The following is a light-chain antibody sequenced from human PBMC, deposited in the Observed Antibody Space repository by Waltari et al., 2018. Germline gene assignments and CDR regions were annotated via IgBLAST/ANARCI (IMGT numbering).Light chain of an antibody. CDR3: QQIYSTPPYT. V-gene: IGKV1-39*01. CDR2: TAS. J-gene: IGKJ2*01. CDR1: QTISTY. Sequence: DIQMTQSPSSLSASVGDRVTITCLASQTISTYLNWYQQKPGKAPKLLIYTASSLQSGVPSRFSGSRSGTDFTLTISSLQPEDFATYYCQQIYSTPPYTFGQGTKLEI.